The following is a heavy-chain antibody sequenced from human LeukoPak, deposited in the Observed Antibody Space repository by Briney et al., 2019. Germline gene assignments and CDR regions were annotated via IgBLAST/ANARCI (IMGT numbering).Heavy chain of an antibody. CDR1: GFTFSNFR. V-gene: IGHV3-48*01. CDR2: ICTTSTI. J-gene: IGHJ6*03. Sequence: GGSLRLSCAASGFTFSNFRFNWVRQSPEKGLEWIAFICTTSTIYYADSVKGRFTISRDNAKNSLFLQMNNLTVEDTALYYCARRGVDSYYYYMDVWGKGTTVIVSS. D-gene: IGHD2-8*01. CDR3: ARRGVDSYYYYMDV.